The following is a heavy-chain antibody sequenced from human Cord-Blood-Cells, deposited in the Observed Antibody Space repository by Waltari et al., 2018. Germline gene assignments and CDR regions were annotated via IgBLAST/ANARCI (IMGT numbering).Heavy chain of an antibody. V-gene: IGHV3-30*04. J-gene: IGHJ4*02. CDR1: GFTFSSYA. D-gene: IGHD5-18*01. Sequence: QVQLVESGGGVVQPGRSLRLSCAASGFTFSSYAMHWVRQAPGKGLEWVAVISYDGSKYYADSVKGRFTISRDNSKNTLYLQMNSLRAEDTAVYYCAKVGYTGAGGYFDYWGQGTLVTVSS. CDR2: ISYDGSK. CDR3: AKVGYTGAGGYFDY.